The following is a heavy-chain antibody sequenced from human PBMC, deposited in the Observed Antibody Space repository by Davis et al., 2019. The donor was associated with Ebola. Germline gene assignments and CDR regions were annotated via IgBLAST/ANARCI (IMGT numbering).Heavy chain of an antibody. CDR1: GDTFSTNT. Sequence: SVKVSCKASGDTFSTNTVIWVRQAPGQGLEWMGELVPLFATPCYSQKFQGRVTITADESPATAYMELSGLGSEDSGIYYCATAENSFGVVLRHYFESWGQGTLVTVSA. CDR3: ATAENSFGVVLRHYFES. J-gene: IGHJ4*02. V-gene: IGHV1-69*13. D-gene: IGHD3-3*01. CDR2: LVPLFATP.